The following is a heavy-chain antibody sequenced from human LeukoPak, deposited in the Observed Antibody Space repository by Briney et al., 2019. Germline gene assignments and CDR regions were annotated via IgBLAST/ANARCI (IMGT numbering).Heavy chain of an antibody. CDR1: GYSFSRNA. V-gene: IGHV7-4-1*02. CDR3: ARRSPTADAFDI. D-gene: IGHD4-11*01. J-gene: IGHJ3*02. CDR2: INTKTGTP. Sequence: ASVKVSCKASGYSFSRNAINGVRQAPGQGLERMGWINTKTGTPTYAQGFTGRFVFSLDISVSTAYLQISSLKAEDSAIYYCARRSPTADAFDIWGQGTMVTVSS.